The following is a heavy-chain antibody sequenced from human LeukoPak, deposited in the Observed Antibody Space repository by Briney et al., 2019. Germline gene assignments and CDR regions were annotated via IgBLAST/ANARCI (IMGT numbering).Heavy chain of an antibody. CDR3: ARVFELGMNAVDI. CDR1: GGSISNRNW. D-gene: IGHD7-27*01. V-gene: IGHV4-4*02. CDR2: IYHTGIT. Sequence: SETMSLTCAISGGSISNRNWWSWVRQPPGKGLEWIGEIYHTGITKYNPSLKSRVTISVDKSKNQFSLNVTSVTAADTAIYYCARVFELGMNAVDIWGQGTMVTVSS. J-gene: IGHJ3*02.